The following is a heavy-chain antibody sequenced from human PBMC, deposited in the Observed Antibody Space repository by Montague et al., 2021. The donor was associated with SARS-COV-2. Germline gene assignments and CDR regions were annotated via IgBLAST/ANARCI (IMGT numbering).Heavy chain of an antibody. D-gene: IGHD6-13*01. V-gene: IGHV3-74*01. J-gene: IGHJ5*02. Sequence: SLRLSCAASGFTFSAYWMHWVRQAPGQGLEWVARIRADGTTTNYADSVKGRFTISRDNAQDTVYLHMTTLTAEDTAVHYCVRAFSNSFKWFDLWGQGTLVTVSS. CDR1: GFTFSAYW. CDR3: VRAFSNSFKWFDL. CDR2: IRADGTTT.